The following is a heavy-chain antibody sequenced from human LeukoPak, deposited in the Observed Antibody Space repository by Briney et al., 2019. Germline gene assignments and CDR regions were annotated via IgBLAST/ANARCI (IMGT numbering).Heavy chain of an antibody. CDR3: ARLARTGTEFEY. CDR2: ISAYNGNT. J-gene: IGHJ4*02. CDR1: GYTFTNYN. V-gene: IGHV1-18*01. D-gene: IGHD1-1*01. Sequence: GASVKVSCKASGYTFTNYNIDWVRQATGQGLEWMGWISAYNGNTNYAQKLQDRVTMTTDTSTSTAYMELRSLRSDDTAVYYCARLARTGTEFEYWGQGTLVTVSS.